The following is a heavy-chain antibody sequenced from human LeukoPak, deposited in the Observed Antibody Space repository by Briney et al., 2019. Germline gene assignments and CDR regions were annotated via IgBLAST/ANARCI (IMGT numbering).Heavy chain of an antibody. V-gene: IGHV3-11*01. CDR3: ATDGAGFDT. CDR1: GFTFNDYY. J-gene: IGHJ5*02. CDR2: INIGGTNT. Sequence: GGSLTLSCAASGFTFNDYYMSWIRQAPGKGLEWLSYINIGGTNTHYAASVKGRFTISRDNAKKSLYLEMNNLRAEDTAVYYCATDGAGFDTWGQGVLVTVSS.